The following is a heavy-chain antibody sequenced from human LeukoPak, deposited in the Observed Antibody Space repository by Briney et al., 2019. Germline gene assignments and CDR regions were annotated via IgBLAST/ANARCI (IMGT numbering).Heavy chain of an antibody. CDR1: GYTLTELS. Sequence: ASVKVSCQVSGYTLTELSMHWVRQAPRKGLEWMGGFDPEDGETIYAQKFQGRVTMTEDTSTDTAYMELSSLRSEDTAVYYCAMLSTSQNIGRYFDYWGQGTLVTVSA. CDR3: AMLSTSQNIGRYFDY. V-gene: IGHV1-24*01. D-gene: IGHD2-2*01. J-gene: IGHJ4*02. CDR2: FDPEDGET.